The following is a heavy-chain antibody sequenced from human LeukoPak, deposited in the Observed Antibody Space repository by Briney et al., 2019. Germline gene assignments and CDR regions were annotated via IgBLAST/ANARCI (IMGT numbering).Heavy chain of an antibody. CDR3: ARHVGTGIAVAGNDY. V-gene: IGHV5-10-1*01. D-gene: IGHD6-19*01. J-gene: IGHJ4*02. Sequence: GESLKISCKGSGYSFTSYWISWVRQMPGKGLEWMGRIDPSDSYTNYSPSFQGHVTISADKSISTAYLQWSSLKASDTAMYYCARHVGTGIAVAGNDYWGQGTLVTVSS. CDR2: IDPSDSYT. CDR1: GYSFTSYW.